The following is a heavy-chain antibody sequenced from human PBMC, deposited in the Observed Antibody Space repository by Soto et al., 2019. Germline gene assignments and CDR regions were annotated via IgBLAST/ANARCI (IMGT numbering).Heavy chain of an antibody. J-gene: IGHJ4*02. Sequence: RASVKVSCKASGYTFTDYYINWVRQAPGQGLEWMGWINPNSGGTNYAQKFQGRVTMTRDTSISTAYMELSRLRSDDTAVYFCARVDTSGYWGQGTLVTVSS. CDR2: INPNSGGT. CDR1: GYTFTDYY. D-gene: IGHD2-2*02. CDR3: ARVDTSGY. V-gene: IGHV1-2*02.